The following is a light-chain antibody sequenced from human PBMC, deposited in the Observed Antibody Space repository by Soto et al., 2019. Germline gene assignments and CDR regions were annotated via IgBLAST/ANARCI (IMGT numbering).Light chain of an antibody. J-gene: IGKJ4*01. V-gene: IGKV3-11*01. CDR2: DAS. CDR3: QHRSQWPPLT. CDR1: QSISNY. Sequence: EIVLTQSPGNLSLSPGERATLSCRASQSISNYLAWYQHKPGQAPRHLISDASKRASGVPARFSGSGAGTDFTLTISILEPEDFAVYYCQHRSQWPPLTFGGGTTVEIK.